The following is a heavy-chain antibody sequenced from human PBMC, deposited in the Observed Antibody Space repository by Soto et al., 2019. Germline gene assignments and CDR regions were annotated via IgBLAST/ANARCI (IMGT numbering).Heavy chain of an antibody. J-gene: IGHJ4*02. CDR3: ARDARNADYDY. CDR2: IHGTRSII. V-gene: IGHV3-48*02. D-gene: IGHD3-16*01. CDR1: GFTFSSHA. Sequence: EVQLVESGGGLVQPGGSLKLSCAVSGFTFSSHAMNWLRQAPGKGLEWVAYIHGTRSIIYYADSVKGRFTISRDNAKNSLYLQMDSLRDEDTALYYCARDARNADYDYWGLGTLVIVSS.